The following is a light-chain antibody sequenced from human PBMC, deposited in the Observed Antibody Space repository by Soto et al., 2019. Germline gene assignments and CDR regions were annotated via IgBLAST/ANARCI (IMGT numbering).Light chain of an antibody. CDR3: KQYNSYSLT. CDR1: QSISSW. V-gene: IGKV1-5*03. Sequence: DIQMTQSPSTLSASVGDRVTITCRASQSISSWLAWYQQKPGKAPKLLIYKASSLESGVQSRFSGSGSGTEFTLTIRSLQPDDFATYYCKQYNSYSLTFGGGTKVDI. J-gene: IGKJ4*01. CDR2: KAS.